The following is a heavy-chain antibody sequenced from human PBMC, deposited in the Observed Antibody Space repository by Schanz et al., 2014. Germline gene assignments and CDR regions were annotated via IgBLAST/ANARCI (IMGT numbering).Heavy chain of an antibody. D-gene: IGHD3-10*01. J-gene: IGHJ5*02. V-gene: IGHV3-30*02. Sequence: QVHLVESGGGVVQPGRSLRLSCAASGFTFSSYPMHWVRQAPGKGLEWVTFIRFDGSDKYYADSVKGRFSVSRDNSKNTLYLQMNSLRADDTAVYYCAKDQLANYRGSGYNWFDPWGQGTLVTVSS. CDR1: GFTFSSYP. CDR3: AKDQLANYRGSGYNWFDP. CDR2: IRFDGSDK.